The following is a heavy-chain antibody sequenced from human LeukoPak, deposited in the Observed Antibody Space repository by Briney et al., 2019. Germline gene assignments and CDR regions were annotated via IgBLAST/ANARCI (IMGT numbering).Heavy chain of an antibody. Sequence: SEPLSLTCTVSGGYISSSSYYWGWIRQPPGKGLEWIGSIYYSGSTYYNPSLKSRVTISVDTSKNQFSLKLSSVTAADTAVYYCARQTMIVVVITTFWDYWGQGTLVTVSS. J-gene: IGHJ4*02. CDR1: GGYISSSSYY. CDR3: ARQTMIVVVITTFWDY. V-gene: IGHV4-39*01. D-gene: IGHD3-22*01. CDR2: IYYSGST.